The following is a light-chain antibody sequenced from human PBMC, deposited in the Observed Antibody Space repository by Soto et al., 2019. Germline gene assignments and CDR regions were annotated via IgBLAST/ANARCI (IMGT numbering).Light chain of an antibody. Sequence: ELVLTHSPATLSLSPGARATLSCRANQSVSSYLAWYQQKPGQAPRLLIYDASNRATGIPARFSGSGSGTDFTLTISSLEPEDFAVYYCQQRSNWQTFGQGTKVDIK. CDR1: QSVSSY. V-gene: IGKV3-11*01. J-gene: IGKJ1*01. CDR2: DAS. CDR3: QQRSNWQT.